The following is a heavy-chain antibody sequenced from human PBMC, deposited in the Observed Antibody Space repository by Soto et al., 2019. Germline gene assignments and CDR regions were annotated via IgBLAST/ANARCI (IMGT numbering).Heavy chain of an antibody. CDR2: LWYDGSNK. CDR1: GGTFSSYG. J-gene: IGHJ5*02. Sequence: QVQLVESGGGVVQPGRSLRLSCAASGGTFSSYGRHWVRQAPGRGREWVAVLWYDGSNKYYADSVKGRFTISRDNSKHTLYLQMNSLRAEDTAVYYCARGYGWFDPWGQGTLVTVSS. D-gene: IGHD6-13*01. V-gene: IGHV3-33*01. CDR3: ARGYGWFDP.